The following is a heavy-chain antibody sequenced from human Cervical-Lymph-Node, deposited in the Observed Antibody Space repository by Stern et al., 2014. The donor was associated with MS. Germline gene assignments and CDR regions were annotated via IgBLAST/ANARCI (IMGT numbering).Heavy chain of an antibody. V-gene: IGHV1-2*02. CDR3: ARDRGLGVVVAADLDS. CDR2: INPKTGGT. J-gene: IGHJ4*02. CDR1: GYNFNAYY. D-gene: IGHD2-15*01. Sequence: VQLVESGAEVKKPGASVRVSCKTSGYNFNAYYLHWVRQAPGQGLEWMGWINPKTGGTKCAQYFQGRVTMTRDTPITTAYMELSMLRSDDTAVYYCARDRGLGVVVAADLDSWGQGTLVTVSS.